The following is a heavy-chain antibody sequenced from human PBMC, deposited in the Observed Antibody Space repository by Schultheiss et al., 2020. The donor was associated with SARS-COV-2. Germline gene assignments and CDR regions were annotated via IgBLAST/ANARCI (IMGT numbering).Heavy chain of an antibody. CDR1: GYTFTGYY. V-gene: IGHV1-46*01. CDR3: ARGPPAQALVSGKYGMDV. CDR2: INPSGGST. J-gene: IGHJ6*02. D-gene: IGHD2-8*02. Sequence: ASVKVSCKASGYTFTGYYMHWVRQAPGQGLEWMGIINPSGGSTSYAQKFQGRVTMTRDTSTSTVYMELSSLRSEDTAVYYCARGPPAQALVSGKYGMDVWGQGTTVTVSS.